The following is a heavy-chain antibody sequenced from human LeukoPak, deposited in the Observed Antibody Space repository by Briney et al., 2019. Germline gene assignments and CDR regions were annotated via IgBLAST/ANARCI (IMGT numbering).Heavy chain of an antibody. J-gene: IGHJ6*03. Sequence: GGSLRLSCAASGFAFSSFAMGWVRQSPGKGLEWLSTINGGGNTTFYADSVKGRFTISRDNSKNTLYLHMDGLRPDDTAIYYCTKELHVAVAVADYYYFYMDVWGRGTAVTVSS. CDR1: GFAFSSFA. CDR2: INGGGNTT. V-gene: IGHV3-23*01. D-gene: IGHD6-19*01. CDR3: TKELHVAVAVADYYYFYMDV.